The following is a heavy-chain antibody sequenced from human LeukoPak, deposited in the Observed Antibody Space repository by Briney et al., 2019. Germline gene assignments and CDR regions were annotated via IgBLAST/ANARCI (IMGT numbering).Heavy chain of an antibody. D-gene: IGHD1-1*01. CDR3: ARGGLGTPHYMDV. J-gene: IGHJ6*03. CDR1: GFTFSSYA. V-gene: IGHV3-64*01. Sequence: GGTLRLSCAASGFTFSSYAMHWVRQAPGKGLEYVSAISSNGGSTYYANSVKGRFTISRDNSKNTLYLQMGSLRAEDMAVYYCARGGLGTPHYMDVWGKGTTVTVSS. CDR2: ISSNGGST.